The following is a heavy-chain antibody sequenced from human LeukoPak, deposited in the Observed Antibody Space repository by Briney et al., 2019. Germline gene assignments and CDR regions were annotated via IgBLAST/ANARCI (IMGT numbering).Heavy chain of an antibody. Sequence: GGSLRLSCAASGFTFSSYAMSWVRQAPGKGLGWVSVISGSGNTFYADSVKGRFTISRDNSKNTLYLQMNSLRAEDTAVYYCANSERSSWNYYFDYWGQGTLVTVSS. CDR1: GFTFSSYA. CDR2: ISGSGNT. V-gene: IGHV3-23*01. D-gene: IGHD6-13*01. J-gene: IGHJ4*02. CDR3: ANSERSSWNYYFDY.